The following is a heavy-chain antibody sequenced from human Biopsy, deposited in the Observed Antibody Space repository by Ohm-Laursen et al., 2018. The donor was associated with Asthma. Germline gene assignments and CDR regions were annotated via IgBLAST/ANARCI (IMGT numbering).Heavy chain of an antibody. D-gene: IGHD3-3*01. Sequence: SLRLSCAASGFTFSSYGMYWVRQAPGKGLEWVAVISYDGSTKYYADSVKGRFTISRDNSKNTLYLQMNSLRAEDTAVYYCASQSSGPDFWSGYYYFDYWGQGTLVTVSS. CDR3: ASQSSGPDFWSGYYYFDY. CDR1: GFTFSSYG. CDR2: ISYDGSTK. J-gene: IGHJ4*02. V-gene: IGHV3-30*03.